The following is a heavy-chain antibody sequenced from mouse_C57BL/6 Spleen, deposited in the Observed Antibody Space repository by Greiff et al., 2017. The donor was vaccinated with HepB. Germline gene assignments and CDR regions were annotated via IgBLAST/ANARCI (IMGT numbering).Heavy chain of an antibody. CDR2: IDPSDSYT. D-gene: IGHD1-1*01. Sequence: QVQLQQSGAELVMPGASVKLSCKASGYTFTSYWMHWVKQRPGQGLEWIGEIDPSDSYTNYNQKFKGKSTLTVDKSSSTAYMQLSSLTSEDSAVYYCARGPPVVATDAMDYWGQGTSVTVSS. CDR1: GYTFTSYW. J-gene: IGHJ4*01. V-gene: IGHV1-69*01. CDR3: ARGPPVVATDAMDY.